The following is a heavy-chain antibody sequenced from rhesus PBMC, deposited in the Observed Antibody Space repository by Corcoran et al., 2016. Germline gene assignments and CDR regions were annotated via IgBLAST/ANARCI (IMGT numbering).Heavy chain of an antibody. CDR3: ARHGYSSGWYTSLGY. CDR2: IGGSSGST. D-gene: IGHD6-31*01. Sequence: QVKLQESGPGLGKPSAPLSLTCAVSGYSISSGYYWGWIRQPPGKGLEWIGYIGGSSGSTYYNPSLKSRVTISKDTSKNQFSLKLSSVTAADTAVYYCARHGYSSGWYTSLGYWGQGVLVTVSS. V-gene: IGHV4-99*01. CDR1: GYSISSGYY. J-gene: IGHJ4*01.